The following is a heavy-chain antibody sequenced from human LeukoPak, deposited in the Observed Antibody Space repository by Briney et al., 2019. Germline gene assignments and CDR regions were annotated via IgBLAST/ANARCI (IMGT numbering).Heavy chain of an antibody. CDR2: IYWDDEK. CDR3: AHSYYFGSRSYYNVWFAP. V-gene: IGHV2-5*02. J-gene: IGHJ5*02. Sequence: SAPALVKPTQTLTLTCTFSGFSLSTSGVGVGWIRQPPGKALQWLALIYWDDEKYYSPSLKSRLSISRDTSRNQVVLTMTNMDPLDTATYFCAHSYYFGSRSYYNVWFAPWGLGTLVTVSS. CDR1: GFSLSTSGVG. D-gene: IGHD3-10*01.